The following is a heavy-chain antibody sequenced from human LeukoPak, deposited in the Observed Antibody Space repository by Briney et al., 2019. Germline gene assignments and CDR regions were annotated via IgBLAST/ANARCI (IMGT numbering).Heavy chain of an antibody. CDR3: AKGPGLGAGKRYLDL. D-gene: IGHD6-13*01. CDR2: ISWNSGNM. Sequence: GGSLRLSCAPSGFMFNDYALHWVRQAPGKGLEWVSSISWNSGNMYYVDSVKGRFTIFRDNAKNSLSLQMNSLKPEDTALYYCAKGPGLGAGKRYLDLWGRGTLVIVSS. CDR1: GFMFNDYA. V-gene: IGHV3-9*01. J-gene: IGHJ2*01.